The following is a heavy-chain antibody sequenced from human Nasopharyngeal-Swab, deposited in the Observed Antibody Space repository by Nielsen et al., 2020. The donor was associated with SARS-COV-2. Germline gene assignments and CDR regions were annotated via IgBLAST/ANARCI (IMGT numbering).Heavy chain of an antibody. CDR2: IIPILGIA. J-gene: IGHJ5*02. V-gene: IGHV1-69*10. CDR3: ARGPLRYCSGGSCHPYNWFDP. Sequence: WVRQAPGQGLEWMGGIIPILGIANYAQKFQGRVTITADKSTSTAYMELSSLRSEDTAVYYCARGPLRYCSGGSCHPYNWFDPWGQGTLVTVSS. D-gene: IGHD2-15*01.